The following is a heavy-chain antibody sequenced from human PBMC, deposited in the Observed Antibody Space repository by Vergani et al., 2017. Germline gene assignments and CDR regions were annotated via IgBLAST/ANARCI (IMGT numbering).Heavy chain of an antibody. CDR2: IHHSGDT. Sequence: QVQLQESGPGLVKPSETLTLTCDVSASSIMTNPYWGWFRQSPGKGLEWIGCIHHSGDTHYNSSLKSRVSISIVSSSKFSLSLTSVTAADTAIYYCARHRGSGGFYPSSYFYEMDVWGHGTTVTVSS. J-gene: IGHJ6*02. D-gene: IGHD3-10*01. V-gene: IGHV4-38-2*01. CDR3: ARHRGSGGFYPSSYFYEMDV. CDR1: ASSIMTNPY.